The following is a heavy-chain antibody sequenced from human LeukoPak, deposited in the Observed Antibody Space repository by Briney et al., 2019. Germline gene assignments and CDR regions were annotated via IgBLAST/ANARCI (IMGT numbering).Heavy chain of an antibody. CDR2: ISSSGSTI. J-gene: IGHJ6*03. CDR3: ARDYGDGYNSYYYYMDV. D-gene: IGHD5-24*01. CDR1: GFTFSSYE. Sequence: SGGSLRLSCAASGFTFSSYEMNWVRQAPGKGLEWVSYISSSGSTIYYADSVKGRFTISRDNTKNSLYLQMNSLRAEDTAVYYCARDYGDGYNSYYYYMDVWGKGTTVTISS. V-gene: IGHV3-48*03.